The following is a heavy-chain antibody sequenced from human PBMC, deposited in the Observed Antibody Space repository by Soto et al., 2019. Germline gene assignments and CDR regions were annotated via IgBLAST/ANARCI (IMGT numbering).Heavy chain of an antibody. D-gene: IGHD1-26*01. J-gene: IGHJ4*02. CDR3: ARAPPRIVGATHFDY. CDR1: GGSFSGYY. Sequence: SETLSLTCAVYGGSFSGYYWSWIRQPQGKGLEWIGEINHSGSTNYNPYLKSLVTISVDPSKNQFSLKLSSVTAADTAVYYCARAPPRIVGATHFDYWGQGTLVTVSS. CDR2: INHSGST. V-gene: IGHV4-34*01.